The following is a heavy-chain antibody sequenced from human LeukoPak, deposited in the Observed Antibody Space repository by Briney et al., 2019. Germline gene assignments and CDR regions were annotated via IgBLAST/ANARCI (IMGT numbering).Heavy chain of an antibody. CDR2: INHSGST. CDR1: GGSFSGYY. J-gene: IGHJ4*02. D-gene: IGHD3-22*01. CDR3: ARGRYYYDSSGYYYFDY. Sequence: PSETLSLTCAVYGGSFSGYYWSWIRQPPGKGLEWIGEINHSGSTNYNPSLKSRVTISVDTSKNQFSLKLSSVTAADTAVYYCARGRYYYDSSGYYYFDYWGQGTLVTVSS. V-gene: IGHV4-34*01.